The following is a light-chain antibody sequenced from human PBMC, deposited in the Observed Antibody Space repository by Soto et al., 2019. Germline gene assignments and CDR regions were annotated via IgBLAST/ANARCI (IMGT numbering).Light chain of an antibody. CDR2: DAS. CDR1: QDIKKF. V-gene: IGKV1-33*01. Sequence: DIQMTQSPSSLSAAVGDRVTITCQASQDIKKFLNWYQQKPGKAPKLLIHDASTLETGVPSRFSGSGSGTDFTFIINSLQPEDFATYFCQAFDNLPSITFGQGTRLEIK. CDR3: QAFDNLPSIT. J-gene: IGKJ5*01.